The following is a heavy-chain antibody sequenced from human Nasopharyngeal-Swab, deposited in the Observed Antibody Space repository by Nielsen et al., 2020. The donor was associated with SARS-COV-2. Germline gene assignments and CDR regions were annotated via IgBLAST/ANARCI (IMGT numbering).Heavy chain of an antibody. D-gene: IGHD3-16*02. V-gene: IGHV3-9*01. CDR3: AKGLGVWGSYRYGIDY. CDR2: ISWSSGSI. CDR1: GFTFDDYA. J-gene: IGHJ4*02. Sequence: GGSLRLSCAASGFTFDDYAMHWVRQAPGKGLEWVSGISWSSGSIGYADPVKGRFTISRDNAKNSLYLQMNSLRAEDTALYYCAKGLGVWGSYRYGIDYWGQGTLVTVSS.